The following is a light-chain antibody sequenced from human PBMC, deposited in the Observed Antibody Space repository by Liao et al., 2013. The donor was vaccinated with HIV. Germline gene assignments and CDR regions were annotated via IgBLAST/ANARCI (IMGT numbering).Light chain of an antibody. J-gene: IGLJ2*01. V-gene: IGLV3-1*01. CDR2: QDS. Sequence: SYDLTQPPSVSVSPGQTASITCSGEKLGDKYASWYQQKPNQSPVLVIYQDSNRPSGIPERISGSNSGNTATLTIRGTQAMDEADYYCQAWDRNTAIFGGGTKLTVL. CDR3: QAWDRNTAI. CDR1: KLGDKY.